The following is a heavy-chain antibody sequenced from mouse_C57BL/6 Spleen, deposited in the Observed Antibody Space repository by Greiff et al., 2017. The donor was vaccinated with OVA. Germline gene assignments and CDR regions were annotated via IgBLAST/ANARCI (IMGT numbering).Heavy chain of an antibody. CDR1: GYTFTDYN. J-gene: IGHJ2*01. CDR3: AIYYGNC. D-gene: IGHD2-1*01. CDR2: INPNNGGT. V-gene: IGHV1-18*01. Sequence: EVQLQQSGPELVKPGASVTLPCKASGYTFTDYNMDWVKQSPGQSLEWIGDINPNNGGTIYNQKFKGKATLTVDKSSSTAYMELRSLTSEDTAVYYCAIYYGNCWGQGTTLTVSS.